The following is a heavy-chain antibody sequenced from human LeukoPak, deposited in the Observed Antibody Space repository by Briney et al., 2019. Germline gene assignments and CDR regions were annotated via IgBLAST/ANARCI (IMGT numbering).Heavy chain of an antibody. CDR3: ALSTVAAAGGD. J-gene: IGHJ4*02. D-gene: IGHD2-2*01. CDR1: GFTFSSYS. CDR2: ISSSSYI. Sequence: GGSLRLSCAASGFTFSSYSMNWVRQAPGKGLEWVSSISSSSYIYYADSVKGRFTISRDNAKNSLYLQMNSLRAEDTAVYYCALSTVAAAGGDWGQGTLVTVSS. V-gene: IGHV3-21*01.